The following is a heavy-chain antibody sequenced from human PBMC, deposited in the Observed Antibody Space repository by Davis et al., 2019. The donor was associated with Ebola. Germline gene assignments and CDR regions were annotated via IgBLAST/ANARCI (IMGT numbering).Heavy chain of an antibody. CDR1: GGSFSGYY. Sequence: SETLSLTCAVYGGSFSGYYWSWIRQPPGKGLEWIGEINHSGSTNYNPSLKSRVTISVDTSKNQFSLKLSSVTAADTAVYYCARHADDILTGYADYWGQGTLVTVSS. D-gene: IGHD3-9*01. CDR3: ARHADDILTGYADY. J-gene: IGHJ4*02. CDR2: INHSGST. V-gene: IGHV4-34*01.